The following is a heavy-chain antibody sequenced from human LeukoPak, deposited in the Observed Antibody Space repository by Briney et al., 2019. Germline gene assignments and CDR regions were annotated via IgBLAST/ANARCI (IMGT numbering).Heavy chain of an antibody. Sequence: SVKVSCKTSGYTFTSYVLSWVRQAPGQGLDWMGRIIPILGIANYAQKFQGRVTITADKSTSTAYMELSSLRSEDTAVYYCAREARRIQLWFDYWGQGTLVTVSS. CDR3: AREARRIQLWFDY. J-gene: IGHJ4*02. CDR2: IIPILGIA. CDR1: GYTFTSYV. V-gene: IGHV1-69*04. D-gene: IGHD5-18*01.